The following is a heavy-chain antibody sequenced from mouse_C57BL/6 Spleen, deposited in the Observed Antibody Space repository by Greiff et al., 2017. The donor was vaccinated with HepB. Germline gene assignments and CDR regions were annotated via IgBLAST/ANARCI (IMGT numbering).Heavy chain of an antibody. V-gene: IGHV1-43*01. CDR3: ARSGYYGNYDY. Sequence: VQLQQSGPELVKPGASVKISCKASGYSFTGYYMHWVKQSSEKSLEWIGEINPSTGGTSYNQKFKGKATLTVDKSSSTAYMQLKSLTSEDSAVYYCARSGYYGNYDYWGQVTTLTVSS. D-gene: IGHD2-1*01. CDR1: GYSFTGYY. J-gene: IGHJ2*01. CDR2: INPSTGGT.